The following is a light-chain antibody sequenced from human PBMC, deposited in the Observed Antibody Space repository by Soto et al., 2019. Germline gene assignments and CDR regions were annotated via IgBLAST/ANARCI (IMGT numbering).Light chain of an antibody. CDR1: QSISSW. Sequence: DIQMTQSPSTLSASVGDRVTITCRASQSISSWLARYQQKPGKDPKLLIYKAASLESGVPSRFSSSGSGTEFTLTISSRQPDDFATYYCQQFNNYPWTFGQGTRVEIK. CDR3: QQFNNYPWT. V-gene: IGKV1-5*03. CDR2: KAA. J-gene: IGKJ1*01.